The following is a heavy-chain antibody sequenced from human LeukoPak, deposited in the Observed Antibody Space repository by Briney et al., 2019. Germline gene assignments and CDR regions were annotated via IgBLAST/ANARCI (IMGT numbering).Heavy chain of an antibody. CDR2: ISYDGSNK. CDR1: GFTFSSYA. J-gene: IGHJ4*02. Sequence: PGGSLRLSCAASGFTFSSYAMHWVRQAPGKGLEWVAVISYDGSNKYYADSVKGRFTISRDNSKNTLYLQMNSLRAEDTAVYYCASGVVRGVDYWGQGTLVTVSS. V-gene: IGHV3-30-3*01. D-gene: IGHD3-10*01. CDR3: ASGVVRGVDY.